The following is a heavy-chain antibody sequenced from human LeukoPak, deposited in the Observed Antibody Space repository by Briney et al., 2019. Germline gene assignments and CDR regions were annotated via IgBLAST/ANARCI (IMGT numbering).Heavy chain of an antibody. D-gene: IGHD5-18*01. V-gene: IGHV4-61*02. CDR3: ARGQKYRNGYTVTELGSGYFDY. J-gene: IGHJ4*02. Sequence: SETLSLTCTVSGGSISSGSYYWSWIRQPAGKGLEWIGRIYTSGSTNYNPSLQSRLTISVDTSKNQFSLTLSSVTAADTAVYYCARGQKYRNGYTVTELGSGYFDYWGEGTLVTVSS. CDR2: IYTSGST. CDR1: GGSISSGSYY.